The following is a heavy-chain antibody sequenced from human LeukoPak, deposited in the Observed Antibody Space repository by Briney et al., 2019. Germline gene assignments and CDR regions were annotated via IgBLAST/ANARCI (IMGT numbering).Heavy chain of an antibody. V-gene: IGHV4-34*01. CDR3: ARGSDDYVWGSYRHFYYFDY. CDR1: GGSFSGYY. CDR2: INHSGST. D-gene: IGHD3-16*02. J-gene: IGHJ4*02. Sequence: SETLSLTCAVYGGSFSGYYWSWIRQPPGKGLEWIGEINHSGSTNYNPSLKSQVTISVDTSKNQFSLKLSSVTAADTAVYYCARGSDDYVWGSYRHFYYFDYWGQGTLVTVSS.